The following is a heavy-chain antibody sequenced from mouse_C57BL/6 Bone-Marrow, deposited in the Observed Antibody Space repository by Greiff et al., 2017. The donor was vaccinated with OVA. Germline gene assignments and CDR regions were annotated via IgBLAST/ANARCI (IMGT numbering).Heavy chain of an antibody. J-gene: IGHJ4*01. Sequence: EVKLLESGGGLVKPGGSLKLSCAASGFTFSDYGMHWVRQAPEQGLEWVAYISSGSSTTYYADTVKGRFTISRDNAKNTLFLQMTRLRSEDTAMYYCAGGYYGSFYAMDYWGQGTSVTVSS. CDR3: AGGYYGSFYAMDY. V-gene: IGHV5-17*01. CDR2: ISSGSSTT. CDR1: GFTFSDYG. D-gene: IGHD1-1*01.